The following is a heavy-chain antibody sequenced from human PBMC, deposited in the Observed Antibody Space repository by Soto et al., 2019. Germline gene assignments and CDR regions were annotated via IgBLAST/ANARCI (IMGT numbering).Heavy chain of an antibody. V-gene: IGHV3-74*01. J-gene: IGHJ4*02. Sequence: GGSLRLTCAVSGFTFSSFWMHWVRQAPGEGLVWVSRINTDGSSTSYADSVKGRFTISRDNAKNTLYLQMNSLRVEDTAMYYCAKRGVDTFGLSYWGQGTLVTVSS. CDR3: AKRGVDTFGLSY. CDR2: INTDGSST. D-gene: IGHD3-10*01. CDR1: GFTFSSFW.